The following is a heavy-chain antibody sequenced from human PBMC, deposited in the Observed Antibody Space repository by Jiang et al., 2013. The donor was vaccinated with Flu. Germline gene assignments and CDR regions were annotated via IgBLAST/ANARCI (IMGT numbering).Heavy chain of an antibody. J-gene: IGHJ2*01. CDR3: ARDSSSEAYSLLLYYFDL. D-gene: IGHD2-15*01. CDR1: GGTFSDYA. CDR2: IIPILGMA. Sequence: GAEVKKPGSSVKVSCKASGGTFSDYAISWVRQAPGQGLEWMGRIIPILGMANYAQNFQGRVTFTADASTGTAYMELASLTPDDTAVYYCARDSSSEAYSLLLYYFDL. V-gene: IGHV1-69*04.